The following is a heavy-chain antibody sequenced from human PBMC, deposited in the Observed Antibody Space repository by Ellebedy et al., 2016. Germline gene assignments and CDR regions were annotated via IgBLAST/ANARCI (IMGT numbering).Heavy chain of an antibody. CDR1: GGSVSSSRSF. CDR3: ARQSGTYYNGQHDY. CDR2: IYYTGTT. J-gene: IGHJ4*02. D-gene: IGHD3-10*01. Sequence: SETLSLTXTVSGGSVSSSRSFWGWIRQPPGRGLEWIATIYYTGTTYYNPSLQSRVTISLDTSKNQFSLKLSSVTAADTAVYYCARQSGTYYNGQHDYWGQGTLVTVSS. V-gene: IGHV4-39*01.